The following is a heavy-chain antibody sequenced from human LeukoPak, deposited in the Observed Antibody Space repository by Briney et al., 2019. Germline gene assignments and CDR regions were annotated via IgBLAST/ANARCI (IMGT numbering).Heavy chain of an antibody. Sequence: SESLSLTCTVSGGSVSSSTYYWAWIRQPPGKGLEWIGSVYYTGSTYYSPSLKSRVTISADTSKNQFSLRLNSVTAADTAVYYCAPYCGGGSCTGYVQLWGQGTLVTVSS. D-gene: IGHD2-15*01. CDR3: APYCGGGSCTGYVQL. J-gene: IGHJ1*01. CDR2: VYYTGST. CDR1: GGSVSSSTYY. V-gene: IGHV4-39*01.